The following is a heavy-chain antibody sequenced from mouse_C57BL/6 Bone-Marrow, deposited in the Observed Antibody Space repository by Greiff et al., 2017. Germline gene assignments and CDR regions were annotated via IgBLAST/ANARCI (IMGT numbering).Heavy chain of an antibody. CDR1: GYTFTSYW. V-gene: IGHV1-64*01. CDR2: IHPNRGST. J-gene: IGHJ2*01. CDR3: ARGKILRFFDY. Sequence: QVQLQQPGAELVKPGASVKLSCKASGYTFTSYWMHWVKQRPGQGLAWIGMIHPNRGSTNYNEKFKSKATLTVDKSSSTAYMQLSSLTSEDSAVYYCARGKILRFFDYWGQGTTLTVSS.